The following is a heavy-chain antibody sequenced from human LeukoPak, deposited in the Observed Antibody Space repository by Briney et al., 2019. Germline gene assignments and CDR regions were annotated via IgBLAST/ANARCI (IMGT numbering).Heavy chain of an antibody. D-gene: IGHD2-2*01. CDR3: ASGGSIVVVPAATFDP. J-gene: IGHJ5*02. V-gene: IGHV1-2*02. CDR1: GYTFTCYY. Sequence: GASVKVSCKASGYTFTCYYMHWVRQAPGQGLEWMGWINPNSGGTNYAQKFQGRVTMTRDTSISTAYMELSRLRSDDTAVYYCASGGSIVVVPAATFDPWGQGTLVTVSS. CDR2: INPNSGGT.